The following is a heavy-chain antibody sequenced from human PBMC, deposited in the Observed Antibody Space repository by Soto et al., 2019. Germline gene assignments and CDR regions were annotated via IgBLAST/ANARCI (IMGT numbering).Heavy chain of an antibody. V-gene: IGHV4-34*01. CDR3: ARKRVYYDFWSGYYKYYYMDV. Sequence: SETLSLTCAVYGGSFSGYYWSWIRQPPGKGLEWIGEINHSGSTNYNPSLKSRVTISVDTSKNQFSLKLSSVTAADTAVYYCARKRVYYDFWSGYYKYYYMDVWGRGTTVTVSS. CDR1: GGSFSGYY. CDR2: INHSGST. D-gene: IGHD3-3*01. J-gene: IGHJ6*03.